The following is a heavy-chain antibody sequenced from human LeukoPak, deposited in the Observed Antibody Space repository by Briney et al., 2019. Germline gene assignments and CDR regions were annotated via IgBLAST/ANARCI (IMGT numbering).Heavy chain of an antibody. J-gene: IGHJ4*02. CDR3: AKDEDYTFDY. V-gene: IGHV3-30-3*01. D-gene: IGHD2-2*02. Sequence: GRSLRLSCAASGFTFSSYAMHWVRQAPGKGLEWVAVISYDGSNKYYADSVKGRFTISRDNSKNTLYLQMNSLRAEDTAVYYCAKDEDYTFDYWGQGTLVTVSS. CDR1: GFTFSSYA. CDR2: ISYDGSNK.